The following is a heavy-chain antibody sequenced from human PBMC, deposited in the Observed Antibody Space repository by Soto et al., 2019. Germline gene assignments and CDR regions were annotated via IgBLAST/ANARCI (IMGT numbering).Heavy chain of an antibody. J-gene: IGHJ4*02. Sequence: SETLSLTCAVSGGSISSGGYSWSWIRQPPGKGLEWIGYIYHSGSTYYNPSLKSRVTISVDRSKNQFSLKLTSVTAADTAVYYCARDKITGLFDYWGQGTLVTISS. D-gene: IGHD2-8*02. V-gene: IGHV4-30-2*01. CDR2: IYHSGST. CDR3: ARDKITGLFDY. CDR1: GGSISSGGYS.